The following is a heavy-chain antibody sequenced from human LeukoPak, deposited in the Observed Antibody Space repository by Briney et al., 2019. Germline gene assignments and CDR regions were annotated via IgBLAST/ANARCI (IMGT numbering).Heavy chain of an antibody. CDR1: GGTFSSYA. CDR2: IIPILGIA. D-gene: IGHD1-26*01. CDR3: AGGRSPNYYYGMDV. V-gene: IGHV1-69*04. Sequence: GASVKVSCKASGGTFSSYAISWVRQAPGQGLEWMGRIIPILGIANYAQKFQGRVTITADKSTSTAYMELSSLRSENTAVYYCAGGRSPNYYYGMDVWGQGTTVTVSS. J-gene: IGHJ6*02.